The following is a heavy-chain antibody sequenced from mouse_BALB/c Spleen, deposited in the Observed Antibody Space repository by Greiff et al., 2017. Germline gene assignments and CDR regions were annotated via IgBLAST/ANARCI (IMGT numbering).Heavy chain of an antibody. CDR1: GYTFTSYW. Sequence: VQLQQSGAELARPGASVKLSCKASGYTFTSYWMQWVKQRPGQGLEWIGAIYPGDGDTRYTQKFKGKATLTADKSSSTAYMQLSSLASEDSAVYYCARSGVVARGYAMDDWGQGTSVTVSS. CDR2: IYPGDGDT. CDR3: ARSGVVARGYAMDD. D-gene: IGHD1-1*01. J-gene: IGHJ4*01. V-gene: IGHV1-87*01.